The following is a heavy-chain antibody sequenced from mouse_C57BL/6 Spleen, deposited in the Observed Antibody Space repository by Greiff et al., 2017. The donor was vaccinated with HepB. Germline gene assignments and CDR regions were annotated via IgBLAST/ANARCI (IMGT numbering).Heavy chain of an antibody. CDR3: ARNGYDY. CDR2: IDPSDSYT. Sequence: QVQLKQSGAELVKPGASVKLSCKASGYTFTSYWMQWVKQRPGQGLEWIGEIDPSDSYTNYNQKFKGKATLTVDTSSSTAYMQLSSLTSEDSAVYYCARNGYDYWGQGTTLTVSS. J-gene: IGHJ2*01. V-gene: IGHV1-50*01. D-gene: IGHD2-2*01. CDR1: GYTFTSYW.